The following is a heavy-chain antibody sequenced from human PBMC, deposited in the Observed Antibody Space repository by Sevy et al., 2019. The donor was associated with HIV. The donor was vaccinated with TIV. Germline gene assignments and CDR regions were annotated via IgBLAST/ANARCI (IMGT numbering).Heavy chain of an antibody. CDR2: IRQDGSEM. J-gene: IGHJ4*02. Sequence: GGSLRLSCKASGFTFSSFWMQWVRQAPGKGLEWVANIRQDGSEMYYVGSVKGRFTISRDNDKNALYLQMDGLRAEDTAVYYCASRYFDLWGQGTLVTVSS. CDR3: ASRYFDL. V-gene: IGHV3-7*03. CDR1: GFTFSSFW.